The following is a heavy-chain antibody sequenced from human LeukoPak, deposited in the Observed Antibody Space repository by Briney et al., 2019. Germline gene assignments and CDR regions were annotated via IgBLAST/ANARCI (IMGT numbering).Heavy chain of an antibody. CDR2: IKSKTDGETM. Sequence: GGSLRLSCVVSGITFTNAWMSWVRQAPGKGLEWVGRIKSKTDGETMEYAAPVKGRFIISREDSINTLYLQMNRLSVEDTAVYYCITDPGEWQPIWGQGTMVTVS. V-gene: IGHV3-15*01. D-gene: IGHD3-16*01. J-gene: IGHJ3*02. CDR1: GITFTNAW. CDR3: ITDPGEWQPI.